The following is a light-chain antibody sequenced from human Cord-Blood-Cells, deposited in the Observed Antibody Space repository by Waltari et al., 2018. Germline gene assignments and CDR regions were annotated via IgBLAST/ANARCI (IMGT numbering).Light chain of an antibody. CDR3: QQYNSYRFT. CDR1: QSISSW. J-gene: IGKJ3*01. V-gene: IGKV1-5*03. Sequence: DIQMTQSPSTLSASVGDRVTITCRASQSISSWLAWYQQKPGKAPKLLIYKASSLESGVPSRFSGSGSGTEFTLTISSLQPDDFATHYCQQYNSYRFTFGPGTKVDIK. CDR2: KAS.